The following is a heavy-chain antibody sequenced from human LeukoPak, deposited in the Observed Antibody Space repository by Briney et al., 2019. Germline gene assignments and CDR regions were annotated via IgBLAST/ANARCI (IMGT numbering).Heavy chain of an antibody. D-gene: IGHD4-11*01. CDR3: ARDGYSNYNLN. J-gene: IGHJ4*02. V-gene: IGHV4-38-2*02. CDR2: IYHSGST. CDR1: GYSISSGYY. Sequence: SETLSLTCTVSGYSISSGYYWGWIRQPPGKGLEWIGSIYHSGSTYYNPSLKSRVTISVDTSKNQFSLKLSSVTAADTAVYYCARDGYSNYNLNWGQGTLVTVSS.